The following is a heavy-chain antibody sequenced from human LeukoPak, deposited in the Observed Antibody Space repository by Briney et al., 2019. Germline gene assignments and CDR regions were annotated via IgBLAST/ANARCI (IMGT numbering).Heavy chain of an antibody. CDR3: ARVVGYYDFWSGYYKRGYYYYMDV. Sequence: SETLSLTCAVYGGSFSGYYWSWIRQPPGKGLEWIGEINHSGSTNYNPSLKSRVTISVDTSKNQFSLKLSSVTAADTAVYYCARVVGYYDFWSGYYKRGYYYYMDVWGKGTTVTVSS. CDR2: INHSGST. V-gene: IGHV4-34*01. CDR1: GGSFSGYY. D-gene: IGHD3-3*01. J-gene: IGHJ6*03.